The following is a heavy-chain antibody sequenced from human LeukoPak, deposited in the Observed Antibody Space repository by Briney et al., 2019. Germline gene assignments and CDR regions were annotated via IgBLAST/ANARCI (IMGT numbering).Heavy chain of an antibody. Sequence: SETLSLTCAVYGGSFSGYYWSWIRQPPGKGLEWIGEINHSGSTNYNPPLKSRVTISVDTSKNQFSLKLSSVTAADTAVYYCARERVYGMDVWGQGTTVTVSS. CDR2: INHSGST. CDR1: GGSFSGYY. J-gene: IGHJ6*02. CDR3: ARERVYGMDV. V-gene: IGHV4-34*01.